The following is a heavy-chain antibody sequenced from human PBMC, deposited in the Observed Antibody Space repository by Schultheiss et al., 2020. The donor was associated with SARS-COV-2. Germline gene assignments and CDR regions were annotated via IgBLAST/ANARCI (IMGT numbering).Heavy chain of an antibody. Sequence: SETLSLTCTVSGGSISSYYWSWIRQPPGKGLEWIGRIYTSGSTNYNPSLKSRVTMSVDTSKNQFSLKLSSVTAADTAVYYCARGTGTTFPVDFDYWGQGTLVTVSS. CDR3: ARGTGTTFPVDFDY. CDR2: IYTSGST. D-gene: IGHD1-1*01. V-gene: IGHV4-4*07. CDR1: GGSISSYY. J-gene: IGHJ4*02.